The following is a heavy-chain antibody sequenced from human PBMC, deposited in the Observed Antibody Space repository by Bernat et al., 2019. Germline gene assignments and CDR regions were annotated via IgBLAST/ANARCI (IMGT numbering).Heavy chain of an antibody. V-gene: IGHV3-30*18. CDR1: GFTFSSYG. Sequence: QVQLVESGGGVVQPGRSLRLSCAASGFTFSSYGMHWVRQAPGKGLEWVAVISYDGSNKYYADSVKGRFTISRDNSKNTLYLQMNSLRAEDTAVYYCAKGPGRGYDPWYYFDYWGQGTLVTVSS. CDR3: AKGPGRGYDPWYYFDY. D-gene: IGHD5-12*01. CDR2: ISYDGSNK. J-gene: IGHJ4*02.